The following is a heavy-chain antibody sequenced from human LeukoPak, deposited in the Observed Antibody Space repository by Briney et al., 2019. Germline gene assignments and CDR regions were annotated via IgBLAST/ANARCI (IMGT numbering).Heavy chain of an antibody. CDR3: AKAGRHSSSWIDY. V-gene: IGHV3-21*04. J-gene: IGHJ4*02. CDR2: ISSSSSYI. CDR1: RFTFSSYS. Sequence: GGSLRLSCAASRFTFSSYSMNWVRQAPGKGLEWVSSISSSSSYIYYADSVKGRFTISRDNSKNTLYLQMNSLRAEDTALYYCAKAGRHSSSWIDYWGQGTLVTVSS. D-gene: IGHD6-13*01.